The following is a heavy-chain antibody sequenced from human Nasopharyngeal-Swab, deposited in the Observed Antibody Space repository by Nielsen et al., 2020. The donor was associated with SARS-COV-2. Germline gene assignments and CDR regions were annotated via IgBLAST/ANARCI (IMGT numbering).Heavy chain of an antibody. D-gene: IGHD1-26*01. CDR3: ARDWELLGFDY. V-gene: IGHV4-30-4*01. CDR1: GGSISSGGYY. J-gene: IGHJ4*02. Sequence: SETLSLTCTVSGGSISSGGYYWSWIRQPPGKGLEWIGYIYYSGSTYYNPSLKSRVTISVDTSKNQFSLKLSSVTAADTAVYYCARDWELLGFDYWGQGTLVTVSS. CDR2: IYYSGST.